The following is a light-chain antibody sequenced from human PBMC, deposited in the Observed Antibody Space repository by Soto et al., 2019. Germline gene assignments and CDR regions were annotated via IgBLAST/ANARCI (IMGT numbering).Light chain of an antibody. J-gene: IGKJ3*01. Sequence: EIVMTQSPATLSVSPGEGATLSCRASQSVSSKLAWYQQKPGQAPRLLIYGASTRATGIPARFSGSGSGTEFTLIISSLQSEDLAVYYCQQYGSSPFTFGPGTKVDIK. CDR3: QQYGSSPFT. CDR1: QSVSSK. V-gene: IGKV3-15*01. CDR2: GAS.